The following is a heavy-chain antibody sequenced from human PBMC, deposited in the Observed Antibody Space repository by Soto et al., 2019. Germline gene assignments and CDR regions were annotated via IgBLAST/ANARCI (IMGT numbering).Heavy chain of an antibody. J-gene: IGHJ4*02. D-gene: IGHD4-17*01. V-gene: IGHV1-69*13. CDR1: GGTFSSYA. Sequence: SVKVSCKASGGTFSSYAISWVRQAPGQGLEWMGGIIPIFGTANYAQKFQGRVTITADESTSTAYMELSSLRSEDTAVYYCASREATVTTGGFDYWGQGTLVTVS. CDR3: ASREATVTTGGFDY. CDR2: IIPIFGTA.